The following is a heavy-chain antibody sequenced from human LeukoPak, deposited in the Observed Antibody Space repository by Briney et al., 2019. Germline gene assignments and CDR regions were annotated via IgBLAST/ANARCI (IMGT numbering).Heavy chain of an antibody. V-gene: IGHV4-61*02. Sequence: SETLSLTCTVSGGSISSGSYYWSWIRQPAGKGLEWIGRIYTSGSTNYNPSLKSRVTISVDTSKNQFSLKLSSVTAADTAVYYCARGMDYGGNSGLDYWGQGTLVTVSS. CDR2: IYTSGST. CDR1: GGSISSGSYY. CDR3: ARGMDYGGNSGLDY. J-gene: IGHJ4*02. D-gene: IGHD4-23*01.